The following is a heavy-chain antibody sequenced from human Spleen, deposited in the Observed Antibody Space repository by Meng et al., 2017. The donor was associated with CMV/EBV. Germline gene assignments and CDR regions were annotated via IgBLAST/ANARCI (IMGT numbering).Heavy chain of an antibody. D-gene: IGHD3-10*01. CDR1: GLPLRSYA. CDR2: ISSSGGST. J-gene: IGHJ4*02. Sequence: GGSLKISCAASGLPLRSYAMSWVRQAPGKGLEWVSGISSSGGSTYYADSVKGRFTISRDNSKNTLYLQMNSLRAEDTAKYYCAKSQTYYGSGSYSDYWGQGILVTVSS. V-gene: IGHV3-23*01. CDR3: AKSQTYYGSGSYSDY.